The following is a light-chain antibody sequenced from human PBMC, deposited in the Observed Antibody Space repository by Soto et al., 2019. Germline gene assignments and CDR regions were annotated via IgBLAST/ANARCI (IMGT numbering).Light chain of an antibody. V-gene: IGLV2-23*02. CDR2: AVS. CDR1: SSDVGSYNL. Sequence: QSALTQAASVSGSPGQSITISCTGTSSDVGSYNLVSWYQQHPGKAPKLMIYAVSKRPSGLSNRFSGSKSGNTASLTISGLQAEDEADYYCCSYAGSRTPLIFGTGTKLTVL. CDR3: CSYAGSRTPLI. J-gene: IGLJ1*01.